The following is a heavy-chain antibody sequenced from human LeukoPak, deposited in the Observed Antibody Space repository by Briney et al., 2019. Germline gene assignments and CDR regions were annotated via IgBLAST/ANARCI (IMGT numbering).Heavy chain of an antibody. D-gene: IGHD2/OR15-2a*01. V-gene: IGHV3-66*01. CDR1: GFTVSSNY. CDR2: IYSGGST. J-gene: IGHJ6*02. CDR3: ARDRSGVYANVLDGMDV. Sequence: GGSLRLSCAASGFTVSSNYMSWGRQAPGKGLEWVSVIYSGGSTYYADSVKGRFTISRDNSKNTLYLQMNSLRAEDTAVYYCARDRSGVYANVLDGMDVWGQGTTVTVSS.